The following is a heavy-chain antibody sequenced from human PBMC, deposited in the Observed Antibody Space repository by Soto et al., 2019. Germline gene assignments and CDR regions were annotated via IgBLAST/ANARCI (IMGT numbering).Heavy chain of an antibody. D-gene: IGHD5-18*01. CDR2: ISYDGSNK. J-gene: IGHJ4*02. CDR3: NTAYSRDY. V-gene: IGHV3-30*03. CDR1: GFTFSSYG. Sequence: QVQLVESGGGVVQPGRSLRLSCAASGFTFSSYGMHWVRQAPGKGLEWVAVISYDGSNKYYADSVKGRFTISRDNSKNTLYLQMNSLRAEDTAVYYCNTAYSRDYWGQGILVTVSS.